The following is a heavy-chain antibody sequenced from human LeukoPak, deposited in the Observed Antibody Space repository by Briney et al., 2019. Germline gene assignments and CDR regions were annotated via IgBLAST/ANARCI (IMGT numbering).Heavy chain of an antibody. J-gene: IGHJ4*02. V-gene: IGHV3-74*01. Sequence: GGSLRLSCAASGSTFSNYWMHWVRHAPGKGLVWLSRINSDGSSASYADSVKGRFTISRDNAKNTLYVQMNSPRDEDTAVYYCVRQYRVAAPADYWGQGTLVTVSS. CDR1: GSTFSNYW. CDR3: VRQYRVAAPADY. CDR2: INSDGSSA. D-gene: IGHD6-13*01.